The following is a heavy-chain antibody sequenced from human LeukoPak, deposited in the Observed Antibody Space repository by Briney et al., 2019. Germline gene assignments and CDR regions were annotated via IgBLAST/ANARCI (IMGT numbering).Heavy chain of an antibody. CDR2: IYPGDSDT. V-gene: IGHV5-51*01. D-gene: IGHD2-2*01. J-gene: IGHJ4*02. CDR1: RHTFANCW. Sequence: GESLKISCQGSRHTFANCWIAWVRQRRGKGLEWMGIIYPGDSDTRYSPSFQGQVTISADKSIATAYLQWSSLKASDTAIYYCARRPLDSDCSTVSCFRYFFDNWGQGTLLTVSS. CDR3: ARRPLDSDCSTVSCFRYFFDN.